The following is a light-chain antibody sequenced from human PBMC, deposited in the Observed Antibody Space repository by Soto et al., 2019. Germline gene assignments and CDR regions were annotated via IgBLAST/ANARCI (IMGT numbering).Light chain of an antibody. CDR3: QQDSSWPLT. CDR2: GAS. J-gene: IGKJ4*01. CDR1: QDIRSS. Sequence: EIVMTQSPATLSVSPVERVPLPCRASQDIRSSLAWYQQKPGQAPRLLIYGASIRATGVPATFSGSGSGTEFTLSISRLQSEHLGVYYCQQDSSWPLTFGGGTKVDIK. V-gene: IGKV3-15*01.